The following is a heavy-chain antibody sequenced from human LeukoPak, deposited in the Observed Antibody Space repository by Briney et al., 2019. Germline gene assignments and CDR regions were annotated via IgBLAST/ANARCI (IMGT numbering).Heavy chain of an antibody. D-gene: IGHD3-10*01. J-gene: IGHJ4*02. V-gene: IGHV1-69*13. CDR2: IIPIFGTA. Sequence: SVKVSCKASGGTFSSYAISWVRQAPGQGLEWMGGIIPIFGTANYAQKFRGRVTITADESTSTAYMELSSLRSEDTAVYYCARDKTTDYYGSGSLDYWGQGTLVTVSS. CDR3: ARDKTTDYYGSGSLDY. CDR1: GGTFSSYA.